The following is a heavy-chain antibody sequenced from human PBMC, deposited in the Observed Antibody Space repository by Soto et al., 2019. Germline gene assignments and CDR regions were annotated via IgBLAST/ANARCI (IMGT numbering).Heavy chain of an antibody. V-gene: IGHV3-23*01. CDR2: ISGGGGST. D-gene: IGHD2-21*02. CDR1: GFAFGNFG. J-gene: IGHJ3*01. CDR3: AKGFIVVVTVIRPDDAFDV. Sequence: EVQLLESGGGLVQPGGSLTLSCAAYGFAFGNFGMNWFRQAPGKGLEWVSGISGGGGSTYYADSVKGRFTISRDPSKNTIFLEMNSLRAEDTAVYYCAKGFIVVVTVIRPDDAFDVWGQGTLVTVSS.